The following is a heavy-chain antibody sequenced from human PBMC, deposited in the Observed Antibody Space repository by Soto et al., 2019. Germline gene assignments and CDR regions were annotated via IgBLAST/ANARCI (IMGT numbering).Heavy chain of an antibody. V-gene: IGHV4-59*01. CDR1: GGSLSSYY. J-gene: IGHJ4*02. Sequence: QVQLQESGPGLVKPSETLSLTCVVSGGSLSSYYWSWIRQPPGKGLEWIGYIYYSGSTNYNPSLKSRVTRSVDTAKNQFSLKLSSVTAADTAVYYCASTWGSTNDYWGRGTLVTVSS. D-gene: IGHD3-16*01. CDR2: IYYSGST. CDR3: ASTWGSTNDY.